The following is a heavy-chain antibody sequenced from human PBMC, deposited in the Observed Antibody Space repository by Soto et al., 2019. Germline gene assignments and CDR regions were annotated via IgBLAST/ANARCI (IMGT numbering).Heavy chain of an antibody. CDR3: AKDRDNGRDV. CDR2: ISYDGSNK. Sequence: QVQLVESGGGVVQPGRSLRLSCAASGFTFSSYGMHWVRQAPGKGLEWVAVISYDGSNKYYADSVKGRFTISRDNSKNTLYLQMNSLRAEDTAVYYCAKDRDNGRDVWGRGTTVTVSS. J-gene: IGHJ6*02. D-gene: IGHD2-21*01. V-gene: IGHV3-30*18. CDR1: GFTFSSYG.